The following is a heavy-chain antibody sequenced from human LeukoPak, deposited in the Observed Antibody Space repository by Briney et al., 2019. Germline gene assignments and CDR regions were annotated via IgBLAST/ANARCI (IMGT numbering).Heavy chain of an antibody. CDR1: GFTFSGYW. CDR2: INQDGSEK. D-gene: IGHD6-13*01. J-gene: IGHJ1*01. V-gene: IGHV3-7*01. CDR3: ARESTAGYNSSWYGFRN. Sequence: GGSLRLSCAASGFTFSGYWMSWVRQAPGKGLEWVANINQDGSEKYYVDSVKGRFTISRDNAKNSLFLQMGSLRVEDTAVYYCARESTAGYNSSWYGFRNWGQATLVSVSS.